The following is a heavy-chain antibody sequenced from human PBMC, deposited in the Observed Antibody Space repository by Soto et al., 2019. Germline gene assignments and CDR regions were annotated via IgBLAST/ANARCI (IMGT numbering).Heavy chain of an antibody. V-gene: IGHV1-3*01. Sequence: ASVKVSCKASGCTFTSYGIHWVRQAPGQRLEWMGWINAANGDTKYSPKFQGRVAITRDTSASTAYMELSSLRSEDTAVYYCVRRHVSATGIDWFDPWGQGTLVTVSS. J-gene: IGHJ5*02. CDR3: VRRHVSATGIDWFDP. CDR1: GCTFTSYG. CDR2: INAANGDT. D-gene: IGHD6-13*01.